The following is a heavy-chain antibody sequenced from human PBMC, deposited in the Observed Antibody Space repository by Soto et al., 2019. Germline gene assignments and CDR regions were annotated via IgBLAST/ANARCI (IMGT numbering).Heavy chain of an antibody. Sequence: SETLSLTCTVSVGSISSYYWSWIRQPAGKGLEWIGRIYTSGSTNYNPSLKSRVTMSVDTSKNQFSLKLSSVTAADTAVYYCARESAIFGVVIPYYFDHWGQGTLVTVSS. D-gene: IGHD3-3*01. V-gene: IGHV4-4*07. CDR3: ARESAIFGVVIPYYFDH. CDR1: VGSISSYY. J-gene: IGHJ4*02. CDR2: IYTSGST.